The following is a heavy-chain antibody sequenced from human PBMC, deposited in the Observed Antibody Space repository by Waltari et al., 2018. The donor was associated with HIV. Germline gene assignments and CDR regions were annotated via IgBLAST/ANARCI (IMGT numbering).Heavy chain of an antibody. CDR1: VFPFTNYW. D-gene: IGHD1-26*01. V-gene: IGHV3-7*01. CDR2: IKDDGSEK. CDR3: ARIGTFPHNYAIDF. Sequence: EVQLMESGGGLVQSGGSLRLPCAASVFPFTNYWMSWVRQTPGKGLEWVAYIKDDGSEKYYMGSVKGRFTISRDNAKNSMFLQMNSLRAEDTAVYYCARIGTFPHNYAIDFWGQGTTVTVSS. J-gene: IGHJ6*02.